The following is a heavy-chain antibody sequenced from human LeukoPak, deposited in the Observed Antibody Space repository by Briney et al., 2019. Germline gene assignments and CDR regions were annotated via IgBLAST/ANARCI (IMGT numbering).Heavy chain of an antibody. V-gene: IGHV3-53*01. CDR3: ARDTPGIAASVNGG. Sequence: TGGSLKIACTASGFTVGNNYMNWVRQAPGKGLEWVSLIYSGGSTYYADSVKGRYTISRDNSKNTLYLQMNSLRAEDTAVYYCARDTPGIAASVNGGWGQGTLVTVSS. CDR1: GFTVGNNY. CDR2: IYSGGST. J-gene: IGHJ4*02. D-gene: IGHD6-13*01.